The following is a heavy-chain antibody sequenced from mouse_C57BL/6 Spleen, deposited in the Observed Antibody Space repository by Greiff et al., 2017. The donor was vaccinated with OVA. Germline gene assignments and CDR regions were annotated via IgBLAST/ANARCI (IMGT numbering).Heavy chain of an antibody. CDR2: IYPGDGDT. J-gene: IGHJ3*01. V-gene: IGHV1-80*01. D-gene: IGHD2-1*01. Sequence: VQLQQSGAELVKPGASVKISCKASGYAFSSYWMNWVKQRPGKGLEWIGQIYPGDGDTNYNGKFKGKATLTADKASSTTYMQSSSLTSEDSAVYFCARRDYGNPFAYWGQGTLVTVSA. CDR1: GYAFSSYW. CDR3: ARRDYGNPFAY.